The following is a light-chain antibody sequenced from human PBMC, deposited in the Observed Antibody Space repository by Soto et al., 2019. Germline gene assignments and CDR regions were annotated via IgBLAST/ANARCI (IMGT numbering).Light chain of an antibody. CDR1: QSISSY. J-gene: IGKJ5*01. CDR2: AAS. Sequence: TQMTQSPSPLSASLGDTFTITCRASQSISSYLNWYQQKPGKAPKLLIYAASSLQSGVPSRFSGSGSGTDLTLTISSLQPEDFATYYCQQSYSTPITFGQGTRLEI. CDR3: QQSYSTPIT. V-gene: IGKV1-39*01.